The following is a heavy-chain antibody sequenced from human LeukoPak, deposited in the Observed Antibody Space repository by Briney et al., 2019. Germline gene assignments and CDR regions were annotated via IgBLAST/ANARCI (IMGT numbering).Heavy chain of an antibody. D-gene: IGHD6-19*01. CDR3: ASSPRWLDFDS. J-gene: IGHJ4*02. CDR1: GFTVSSKY. Sequence: PGGSLRLFCAASGFTVSSKYMNWVRQAPGKGLEWVSVIYTGDATHYADSVKGRFIISRDNSKNTLYLQMNSLGAEDTAVYYCASSPRWLDFDSWGQGTLVPVSS. CDR2: IYTGDAT. V-gene: IGHV3-53*01.